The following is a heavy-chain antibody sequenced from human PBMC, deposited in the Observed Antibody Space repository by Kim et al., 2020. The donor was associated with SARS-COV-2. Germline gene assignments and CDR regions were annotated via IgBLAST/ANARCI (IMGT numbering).Heavy chain of an antibody. CDR2: IYYSGTT. J-gene: IGHJ4*02. D-gene: IGHD4-17*01. Sequence: SETLSLTCTVSGGSISTTDYYWAWIRQPPGKGLEWIGSIYYSGTTYYNTSLKSRITISVDTSKNQFSLKLSFVTAAETAVYFCARHWDNDYGGRGNYFDYWGQGILVTVSS. V-gene: IGHV4-39*01. CDR3: ARHWDNDYGGRGNYFDY. CDR1: GGSISTTDYY.